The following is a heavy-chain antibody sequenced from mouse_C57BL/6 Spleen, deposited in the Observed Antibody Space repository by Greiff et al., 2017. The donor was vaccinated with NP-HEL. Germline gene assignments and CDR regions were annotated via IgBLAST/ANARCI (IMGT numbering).Heavy chain of an antibody. CDR3: ARKSAQLVYYAMDY. Sequence: VQLQQSGPGLVQPSQSLSITCTVSGFSLTSYGVHWVRQSPGKGLEWLGVIWSGGSTDDNAAFISSLSISKDDSKTQFFLKRSSLQADDTAIYYCARKSAQLVYYAMDYWGQGTSVTVSS. J-gene: IGHJ4*01. CDR1: GFSLTSYG. CDR2: IWSGGST. V-gene: IGHV2-2*01. D-gene: IGHD1-3*01.